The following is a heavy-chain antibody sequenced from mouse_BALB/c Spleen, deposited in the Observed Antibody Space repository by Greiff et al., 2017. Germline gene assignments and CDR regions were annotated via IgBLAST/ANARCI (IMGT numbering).Heavy chain of an antibody. CDR2: ISSGGST. CDR3: ARGDYRYDYAMDD. Sequence: DVMLVESGGGLVKPGGSLKLSCAASGFTFSSSAMSWVRQTPEKRLEWVASISSGGSTYYPDSVKGRFTISRDNARNILYLQMSSLRSEDTAMYYCARGDYRYDYAMDDWGQGTSVTVSS. V-gene: IGHV5-6-5*01. J-gene: IGHJ4*01. D-gene: IGHD2-14*01. CDR1: GFTFSSSA.